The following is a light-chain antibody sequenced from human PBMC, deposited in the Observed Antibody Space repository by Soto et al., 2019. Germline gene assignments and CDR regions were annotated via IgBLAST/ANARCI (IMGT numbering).Light chain of an antibody. CDR2: DVS. CDR1: SGDVGGYNF. J-gene: IGLJ3*02. CDR3: CSSGGSYTLV. Sequence: QSALTQPRSVSGSPGQSVTISCTGASGDVGGYNFVSWYQQHPGKAPTLMIFDVSQRPSGVPDRFSGSKSGNTASLTISGLQAEDEADYYCCSSGGSYTLVFGGGTKLTVL. V-gene: IGLV2-11*01.